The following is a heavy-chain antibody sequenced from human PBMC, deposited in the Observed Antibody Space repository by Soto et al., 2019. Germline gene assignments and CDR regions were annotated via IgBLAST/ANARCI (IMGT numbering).Heavy chain of an antibody. V-gene: IGHV4-34*01. CDR1: GGSFSGYY. J-gene: IGHJ5*02. D-gene: IGHD3-3*01. CDR3: ARETIFGVVLNNWFDP. Sequence: QVQLQQWGAGLLKPSETLSLTCAVYGGSFSGYYWSWIRQPPGKGLEWIGEINHSGSTNYNPSLKSRVTISVDTSKNQFSLKLSSVTAADTAVYYCARETIFGVVLNNWFDPWGQGTLVTVSS. CDR2: INHSGST.